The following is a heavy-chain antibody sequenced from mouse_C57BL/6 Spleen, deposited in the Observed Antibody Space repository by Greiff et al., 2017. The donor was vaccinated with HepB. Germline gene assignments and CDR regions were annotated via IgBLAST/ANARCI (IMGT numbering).Heavy chain of an antibody. J-gene: IGHJ2*01. D-gene: IGHD1-1*01. Sequence: QVQLQQPGAELVMPGASVKLSCKASGYTFTSYWMHWVKQRPGQGLEWIGEIDPSDSYTNYNQKFKGKSTLTVDKSSSTAYMQLSSLTSEDSAVYYCARGVPVVATGDYWGQGTTLTVSS. CDR3: ARGVPVVATGDY. CDR1: GYTFTSYW. CDR2: IDPSDSYT. V-gene: IGHV1-69*01.